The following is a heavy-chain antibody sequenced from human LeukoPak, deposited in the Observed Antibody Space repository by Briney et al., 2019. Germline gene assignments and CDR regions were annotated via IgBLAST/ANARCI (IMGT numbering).Heavy chain of an antibody. J-gene: IGHJ4*02. CDR3: ASLTSHQYSYGTFDY. D-gene: IGHD5-18*01. CDR2: IYYSGST. V-gene: IGHV4-59*08. Sequence: SETLCLTCTVSGGSISSYYWSWIRQPPGKGLEWIGYIYYSGSTNYNPSLKSRVTISVDTSKNQFSLKLSSVTAADTAVYYCASLTSHQYSYGTFDYWGQGTLVTVSS. CDR1: GGSISSYY.